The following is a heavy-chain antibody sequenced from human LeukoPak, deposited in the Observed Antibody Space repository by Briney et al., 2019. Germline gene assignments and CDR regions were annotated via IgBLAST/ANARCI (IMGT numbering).Heavy chain of an antibody. D-gene: IGHD5-18*01. CDR2: ISAYNGNT. CDR3: ARDGPVDTATPIDY. J-gene: IGHJ4*02. V-gene: IGHV1-18*01. CDR1: GYTFTSYG. Sequence: ASVKVSCKASGYTFTSYGISWVRQAPGQGLEWIGSISAYNGNTNYAQKLQGRVTMTTDTSTSTAYMELRSLRSDDTAVYYCARDGPVDTATPIDYWGQGTLVTVSS.